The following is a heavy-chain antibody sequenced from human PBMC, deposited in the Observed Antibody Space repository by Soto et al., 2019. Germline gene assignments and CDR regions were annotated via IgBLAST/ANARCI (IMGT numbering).Heavy chain of an antibody. CDR2: IYSGGST. V-gene: IGHV3-53*01. CDR3: AKSGGNGWFADAFDV. CDR1: GFIVSSYY. Sequence: GVLRLSCAGSGFIVSSYYMSWVRQAPGKGLEWISVIYSGGSTYYADSVKGRFTISRDNSENTLYLQLNSLRAEDTAVYYCAKSGGNGWFADAFDVWGQGTMVTVSS. D-gene: IGHD6-19*01. J-gene: IGHJ3*01.